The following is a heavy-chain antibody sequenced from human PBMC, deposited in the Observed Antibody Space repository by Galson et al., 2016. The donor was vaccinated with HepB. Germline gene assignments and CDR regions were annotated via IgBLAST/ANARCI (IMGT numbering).Heavy chain of an antibody. CDR2: IVPIFGTP. J-gene: IGHJ4*02. Sequence: SVKVSCKASGDTFYKYPISWVRQAPGQGLEWMGGIVPIFGTPNLSEKFRNRVTITADDSSSTVYMEMTNLSFEDTAVYYCARAGEPYALGWHMLHRWGQGTLLTVSS. CDR1: GDTFYKYP. V-gene: IGHV1-69*13. CDR3: ARAGEPYALGWHMLHR. D-gene: IGHD6-19*01.